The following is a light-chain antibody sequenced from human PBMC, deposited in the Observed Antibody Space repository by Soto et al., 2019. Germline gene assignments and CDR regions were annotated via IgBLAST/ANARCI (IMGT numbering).Light chain of an antibody. CDR2: KVS. CDR3: MQGAHWPPWT. Sequence: DVVMTQSPLSLPVTLGQPASISCKSSQTLVSSDGNTYLNWFQQRPGQSPRRLIYKVSNRDSGVPDRFGGSGSGTDFPLKISRVEAEDVGTYYCMQGAHWPPWTFGQGTKVEIK. CDR1: QTLVSSDGNTY. V-gene: IGKV2-30*01. J-gene: IGKJ1*01.